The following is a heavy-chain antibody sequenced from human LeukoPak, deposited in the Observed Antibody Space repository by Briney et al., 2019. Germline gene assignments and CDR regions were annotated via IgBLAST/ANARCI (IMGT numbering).Heavy chain of an antibody. J-gene: IGHJ4*02. D-gene: IGHD1-26*01. Sequence: PSETLSLTCAVHGGSLSGYYWSWIRQPPGKGLEWIGEINHSGSTNYNPSLKSRVTISVDTSKNQFFLKLSSVTAADTAVYCCARWEGGSYYDFDYWGQGTLVTVSS. CDR3: ARWEGGSYYDFDY. CDR2: INHSGST. CDR1: GGSLSGYY. V-gene: IGHV4-34*01.